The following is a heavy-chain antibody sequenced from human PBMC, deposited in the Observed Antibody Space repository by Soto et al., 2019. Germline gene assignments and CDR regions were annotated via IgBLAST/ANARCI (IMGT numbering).Heavy chain of an antibody. CDR1: GFTFSSYG. Sequence: PGGSLRLSCAASGFTFSSYGMHWVRQAPGKGLEWVAVISYDGSNKYYADSVKGRFTISRDNSKNTLYLQMNSLRAEDTAVYYCAKVGGGHYYYYGMDVWGQGTTVTVSS. CDR3: AKVGGGHYYYYGMDV. V-gene: IGHV3-30*18. CDR2: ISYDGSNK. J-gene: IGHJ6*02. D-gene: IGHD2-15*01.